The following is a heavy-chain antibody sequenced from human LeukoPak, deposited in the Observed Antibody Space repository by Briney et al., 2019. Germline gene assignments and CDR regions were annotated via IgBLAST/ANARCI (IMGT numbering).Heavy chain of an antibody. CDR3: ARYRGNSNGGFDP. Sequence: TSETLSLTCTVSRGSISSYYWSWIRQPPGKGLEWIGNIYNSGGTNYNPSLKSRVTTSVDTSKNQFSLKLTSVTAADTAVYYCARYRGNSNGGFDPWGQGTLVTVSS. CDR1: RGSISSYY. J-gene: IGHJ5*02. D-gene: IGHD4-23*01. CDR2: IYNSGGT. V-gene: IGHV4-59*01.